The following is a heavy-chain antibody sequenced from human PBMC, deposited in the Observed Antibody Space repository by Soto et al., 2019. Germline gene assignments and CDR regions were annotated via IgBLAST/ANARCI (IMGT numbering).Heavy chain of an antibody. CDR3: ARLIGNSWLDS. Sequence: QVQLQQSGPGLVKPSQTLSLTCAISGDSVSSNDATWDWIRQSPSRGLEWLGRTYYRSRWQSDYALSVKRLXXXNXXPSTNQVSLQLNSVTPDDTAVYYCARLIGNSWLDSWGQGTLVTVSS. D-gene: IGHD3-16*01. CDR2: TYYRSRWQS. CDR1: GDSVSSNDAT. V-gene: IGHV6-1*01. J-gene: IGHJ5*01.